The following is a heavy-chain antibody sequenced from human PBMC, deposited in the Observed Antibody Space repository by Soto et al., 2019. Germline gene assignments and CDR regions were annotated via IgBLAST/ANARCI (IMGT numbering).Heavy chain of an antibody. CDR2: TYYRSMWYY. J-gene: IGHJ4*02. CDR1: GDSVYSNSAS. D-gene: IGHD5-18*01. CDR3: ARGGSDTEVADFHY. Sequence: KQSQTLSLTCAISGDSVYSNSASWNWIRQSPSRGLEWLGRTYYRSMWYYDSAPSVRGRISINSSASRNQFSLYLNSVIPDDTAVYYCARGGSDTEVADFHYWGQGTLVTVSS. V-gene: IGHV6-1*01.